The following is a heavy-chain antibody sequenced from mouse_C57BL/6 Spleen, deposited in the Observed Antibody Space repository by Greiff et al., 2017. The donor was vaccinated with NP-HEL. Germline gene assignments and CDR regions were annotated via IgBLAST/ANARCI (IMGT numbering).Heavy chain of an antibody. CDR3: ASHYGSSPLFDY. D-gene: IGHD1-1*01. Sequence: QVQLQQSGAELVKPGASVKLSCKASGYTFTSYWMQWVKQRPGQGLEWIGEIDPPDSYTNYNQKFKGKATLTVDTSSSTAYMQLSSLTSEDSAVYYCASHYGSSPLFDYWGQGTTLTVSS. J-gene: IGHJ2*01. V-gene: IGHV1-50*01. CDR1: GYTFTSYW. CDR2: IDPPDSYT.